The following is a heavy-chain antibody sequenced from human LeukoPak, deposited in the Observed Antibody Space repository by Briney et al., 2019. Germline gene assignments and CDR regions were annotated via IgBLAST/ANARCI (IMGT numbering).Heavy chain of an antibody. CDR3: ARDSLYYDTSGYYRGGFDY. D-gene: IGHD3-22*01. Sequence: GGSLRLSCAASGFTVSSNYMSWFRQAPGKGLEWVSVIYSGGSTYYADSVKGRFTISRDNSKNTLYLQMNSLRAEDTAVYYCARDSLYYDTSGYYRGGFDYWGQGTLVTVSS. CDR2: IYSGGST. V-gene: IGHV3-53*01. CDR1: GFTVSSNY. J-gene: IGHJ4*02.